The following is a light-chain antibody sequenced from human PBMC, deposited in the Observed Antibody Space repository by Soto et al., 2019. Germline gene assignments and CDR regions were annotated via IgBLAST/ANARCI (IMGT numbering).Light chain of an antibody. CDR2: DVS. CDR1: SSDVGGYNY. Sequence: LTQPASLSGSPGQSITISCTGTSSDVGGYNYVSWYQQHPGKAPKLMIYDVSNRPSGVSNRFSGSKSGNTASLTTSGLQAEDEADYYCSSYTSSSSYVFGTGTKVTVL. V-gene: IGLV2-14*01. J-gene: IGLJ1*01. CDR3: SSYTSSSSYV.